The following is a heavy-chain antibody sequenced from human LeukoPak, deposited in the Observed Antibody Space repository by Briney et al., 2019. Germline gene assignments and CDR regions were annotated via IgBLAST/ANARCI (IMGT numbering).Heavy chain of an antibody. CDR1: GGSISSSSYY. CDR2: IYYSGST. Sequence: SETLSLTCTVSGGSISSSSYYWGWIRQPPGKGLEWIGYIYYSGSTNYNPSLKSRVTISVDTSKNQFSLKLSSVTAADTAVYYCATLDYGDYVGWFDPWGQGTLVTVSS. J-gene: IGHJ5*02. D-gene: IGHD4-17*01. CDR3: ATLDYGDYVGWFDP. V-gene: IGHV4-61*05.